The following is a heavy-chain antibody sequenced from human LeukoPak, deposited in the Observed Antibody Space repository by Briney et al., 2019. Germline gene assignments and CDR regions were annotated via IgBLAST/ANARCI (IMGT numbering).Heavy chain of an antibody. D-gene: IGHD5-12*01. CDR2: INHSGST. Sequence: SETLSLTCAVYGGSFSGYYWSWIRQPPGKGLEWIGEINHSGSTDYNPSLKSRVTISVDTSKNQFSLKLSSVTAADTAVYYCARVGSGYAWGQGTLVTVSS. CDR1: GGSFSGYY. J-gene: IGHJ4*02. V-gene: IGHV4-34*01. CDR3: ARVGSGYA.